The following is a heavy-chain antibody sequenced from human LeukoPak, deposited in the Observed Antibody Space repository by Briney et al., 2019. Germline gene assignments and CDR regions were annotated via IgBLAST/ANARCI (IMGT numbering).Heavy chain of an antibody. J-gene: IGHJ1*01. Sequence: ASVKVSCKASGGTFSSYAISWVRQAPGQGLEWMGRIIPILGIANYAQKFQGGVTITADKSTSTAYMELSSLRSEDTAVYYCARHMSSPTSGFQHWGQGTLVTVSS. D-gene: IGHD2-2*01. V-gene: IGHV1-69*04. CDR2: IIPILGIA. CDR3: ARHMSSPTSGFQH. CDR1: GGTFSSYA.